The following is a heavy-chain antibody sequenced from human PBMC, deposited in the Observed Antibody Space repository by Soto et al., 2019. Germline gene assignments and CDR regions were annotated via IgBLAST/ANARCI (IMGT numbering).Heavy chain of an antibody. J-gene: IGHJ4*02. Sequence: QVQLVQSGAEVKKPGSSVKVSCKASAGPFSSYTISGVRQAPGQGLEWMGRIIPILRIANYAQKFQGRVTITADKSTSTAYMELSSLRSEDTAVYYCARMYYDSSGYYVSYFDYWGQGTLVTVSS. V-gene: IGHV1-69*02. CDR3: ARMYYDSSGYYVSYFDY. D-gene: IGHD3-22*01. CDR1: AGPFSSYT. CDR2: IIPILRIA.